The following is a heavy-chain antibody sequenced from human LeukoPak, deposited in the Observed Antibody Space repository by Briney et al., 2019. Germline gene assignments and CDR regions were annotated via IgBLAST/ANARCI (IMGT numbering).Heavy chain of an antibody. V-gene: IGHV1-2*02. J-gene: IGHJ4*02. CDR1: GYTFTGYQ. Sequence: ASVKVSCKSSGYTFTGYQIHWVRQAPGQGLEWVGWINPNSGATNYAQEFQGRVTMTRDTSIGTAYMELSRLRSDDTAVYYCARDYYGSGSYSTDYWGQGTLVTVSS. CDR2: INPNSGAT. CDR3: ARDYYGSGSYSTDY. D-gene: IGHD3-10*01.